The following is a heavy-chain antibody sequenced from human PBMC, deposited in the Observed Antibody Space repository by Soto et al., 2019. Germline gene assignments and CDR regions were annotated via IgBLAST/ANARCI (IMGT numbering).Heavy chain of an antibody. V-gene: IGHV1-69*01. CDR2: IIPVFDTV. Sequence: QEQLVQSGAEVKKSGSSVKVSCKDTGGLFSSYAVSWVRQAPGQGLEWMGGIIPVFDTVYYAQKFQGRVTINADESTNTAYMELSSLRSEDTAMYYCARGGNGYVWFNEFWGQGTMVTVSS. J-gene: IGHJ4*02. CDR3: ARGGNGYVWFNEF. CDR1: GGLFSSYA. D-gene: IGHD3-16*01.